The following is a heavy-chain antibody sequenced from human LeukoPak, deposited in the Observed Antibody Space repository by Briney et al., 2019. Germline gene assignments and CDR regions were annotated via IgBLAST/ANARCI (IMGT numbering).Heavy chain of an antibody. CDR2: IKQDGSEK. D-gene: IGHD1-1*01. J-gene: IGHJ4*02. CDR3: ARDRGERGFDY. V-gene: IGHV3-7*01. Sequence: GGSLRLSCAGSGFNFRTYWMSWVRQAPGKGLEWVANIKQDGSEKYYVDSVKGRFTISRDNAKNSLYLQMNSLRAEDTAVYYCARDRGERGFDYWGQGTLVTVSS. CDR1: GFNFRTYW.